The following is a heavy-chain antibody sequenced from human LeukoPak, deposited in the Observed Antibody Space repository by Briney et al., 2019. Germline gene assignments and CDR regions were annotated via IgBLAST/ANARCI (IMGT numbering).Heavy chain of an antibody. D-gene: IGHD6-13*01. CDR1: GFTFSRFE. J-gene: IGHJ6*03. CDR3: ARKAAGWGYYYYYMDV. V-gene: IGHV3-21*05. Sequence: PGGSLRLSCVASGFTFSRFEMNWVRQAPGKGLEWISHISTGTYIAYTDSVKGRFTISRDNAKNSLFLQMNSLRAEDAAVYYCARKAAGWGYYYYYMDVWGKGTTVTVSS. CDR2: ISTGTYI.